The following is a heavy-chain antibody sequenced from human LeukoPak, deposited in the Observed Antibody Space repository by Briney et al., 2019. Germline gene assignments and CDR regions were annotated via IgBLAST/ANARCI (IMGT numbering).Heavy chain of an antibody. Sequence: PGGSLRLSCAASGFTFSSYWMSWVRQAPGKGLEWVANIKQDGSEKYNVDSVKGRFTISRDNAKNSLYLQMNSLRAEDTAVYYCARVSISKAGINWFDPWGQGTLVTVSS. CDR2: IKQDGSEK. CDR1: GFTFSSYW. CDR3: ARVSISKAGINWFDP. D-gene: IGHD3-16*02. J-gene: IGHJ5*02. V-gene: IGHV3-7*01.